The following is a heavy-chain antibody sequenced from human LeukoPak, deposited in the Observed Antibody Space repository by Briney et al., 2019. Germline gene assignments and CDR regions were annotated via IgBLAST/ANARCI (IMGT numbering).Heavy chain of an antibody. Sequence: GGSLRLSCAASGFTFSTYAMSWVRQAPGKGLEWVSSISNSGGTTYYADSVKGRFTISRDNSMNTLVLQMNSLRAEDTAVYYCTTYYYDSSGYYYPYYFDYWGQGTLVTVSS. CDR3: TTYYYDSSGYYYPYYFDY. J-gene: IGHJ4*02. V-gene: IGHV3-23*01. D-gene: IGHD3-22*01. CDR1: GFTFSTYA. CDR2: ISNSGGTT.